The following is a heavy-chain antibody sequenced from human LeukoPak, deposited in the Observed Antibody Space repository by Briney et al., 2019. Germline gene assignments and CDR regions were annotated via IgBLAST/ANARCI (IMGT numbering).Heavy chain of an antibody. CDR3: ARGLFGVFDY. V-gene: IGHV4-59*01. Sequence: SETLFLTCTVSGGSISSYYWSWIRQPPRKGLEWIGYTYYSGSTNYNPSLKSRVTISVDTSKNQFSLKLSSVTAADTAVYYCARGLFGVFDYWGQGTLVTVSS. D-gene: IGHD3-3*01. CDR2: TYYSGST. CDR1: GGSISSYY. J-gene: IGHJ4*02.